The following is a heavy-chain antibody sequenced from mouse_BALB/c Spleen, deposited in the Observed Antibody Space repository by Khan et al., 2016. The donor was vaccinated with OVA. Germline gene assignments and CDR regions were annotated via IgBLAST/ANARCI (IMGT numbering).Heavy chain of an antibody. Sequence: VQLQQPGPDLVKPGASVKISCKASGYSFTLYYMTWVKQSHGKSLEWLGRVNPNTGGSDYNQEFKGKAILTVDKSSNTAYMELHRLTSEDSAVYYCARGYDFFAYWGQGTLVTVSA. CDR2: VNPNTGGS. V-gene: IGHV1-26*01. D-gene: IGHD2-14*01. CDR1: GYSFTLYY. J-gene: IGHJ3*01. CDR3: ARGYDFFAY.